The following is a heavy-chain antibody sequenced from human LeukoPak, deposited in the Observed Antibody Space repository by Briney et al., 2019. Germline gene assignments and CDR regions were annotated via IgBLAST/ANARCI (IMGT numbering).Heavy chain of an antibody. CDR1: GFTFSDYY. CDR2: ISSSGSTI. V-gene: IGHV3-11*01. CDR3: AKDRHDYVWGSDY. D-gene: IGHD3-16*01. Sequence: GGSLRLSCAASGFTFSDYYMSWIRQAPGKGLEWVSYISSSGSTIYYADSVKGRFTISRDNAKNTLYLQMNSLRAEDTAVYYCAKDRHDYVWGSDYWGQGTLVTVSS. J-gene: IGHJ4*02.